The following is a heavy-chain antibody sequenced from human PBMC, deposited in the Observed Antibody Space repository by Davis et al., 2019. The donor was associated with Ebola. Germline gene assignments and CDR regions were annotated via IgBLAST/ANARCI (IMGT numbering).Heavy chain of an antibody. CDR3: ARDFSIASAGTVDY. Sequence: ASVKVSCKASGYTFTSYDVSWVRQAPGQGLEWLGWISAYLGDKNYAQKFQGRVTMTTDTSTSTGYMELRSLRSDDTAVYYCARDFSIASAGTVDYWGQGTLVTVSS. J-gene: IGHJ4*02. CDR2: ISAYLGDK. D-gene: IGHD6-13*01. V-gene: IGHV1-18*01. CDR1: GYTFTSYD.